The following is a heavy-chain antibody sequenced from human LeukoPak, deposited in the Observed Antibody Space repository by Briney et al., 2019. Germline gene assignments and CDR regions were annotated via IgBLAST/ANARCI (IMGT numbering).Heavy chain of an antibody. Sequence: SQTLSLTCTVSGGSISSGGYYWSWIRQHPGKGLEWIGYIYYSGSTYYNPSLKSRVTISVDTSKNQFSLELSSVTAADTAVYYCARDGGYGGNSYHYYYGMDVWGQGTTVTVSS. J-gene: IGHJ6*02. V-gene: IGHV4-31*03. D-gene: IGHD4-23*01. CDR1: GGSISSGGYY. CDR2: IYYSGST. CDR3: ARDGGYGGNSYHYYYGMDV.